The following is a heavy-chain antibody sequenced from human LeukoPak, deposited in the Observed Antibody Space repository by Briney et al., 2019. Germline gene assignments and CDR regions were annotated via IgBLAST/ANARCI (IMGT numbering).Heavy chain of an antibody. D-gene: IGHD6-6*01. J-gene: IGHJ5*02. V-gene: IGHV5-51*01. CDR3: ARQGSGIAARWFDP. CDR2: IYPGDSDT. Sequence: GESLQISCKGSGYRFTSYWIGWVRQLPGKGLEWMGIIYPGDSDTRYSPSFQGQVTISADKSISTASLQWSSLKASDTAMYYCARQGSGIAARWFDPWGQGTLVTVSS. CDR1: GYRFTSYW.